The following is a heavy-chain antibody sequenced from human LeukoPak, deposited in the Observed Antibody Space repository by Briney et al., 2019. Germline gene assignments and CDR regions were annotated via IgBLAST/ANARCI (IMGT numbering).Heavy chain of an antibody. CDR1: GGSFSGYY. CDR2: INHSGST. Sequence: PSETLSLTCAVYGGSFSGYYWSWIRQPPGKGLEWIGEINHSGSTNYNPSLKSRVTISVDTSKNQSSLKLSSVTAADTAVYYCAREGSYYDSSGLYYMDVWGKGTTVTVSS. D-gene: IGHD3-22*01. CDR3: AREGSYYDSSGLYYMDV. J-gene: IGHJ6*03. V-gene: IGHV4-34*01.